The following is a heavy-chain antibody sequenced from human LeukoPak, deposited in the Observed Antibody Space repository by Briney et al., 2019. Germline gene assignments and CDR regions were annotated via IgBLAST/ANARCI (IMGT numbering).Heavy chain of an antibody. CDR1: GYTFPNYD. J-gene: IGHJ3*01. CDR3: ARAGYCGDGGCRGGSAFDV. CDR2: ISGYIGDT. D-gene: IGHD2-15*01. V-gene: IGHV1-18*01. Sequence: ASVKVSCKTSGYTFPNYDIYWVRQAPGQGLECMGWISGYIGDTKYAQILQGRFTVTTDTSTSTAYMELRSLTYDDTAVYYCARAGYCGDGGCRGGSAFDVWGQGTMVTVSS.